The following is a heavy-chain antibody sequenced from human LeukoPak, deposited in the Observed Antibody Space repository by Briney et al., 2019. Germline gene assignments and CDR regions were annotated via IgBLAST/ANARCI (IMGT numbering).Heavy chain of an antibody. Sequence: GGSLRLSCAASGFTVSSNYMSWVRQAPGKGLEWVSSISSSSSYIYYADSVKGRFTISRDNAKNSLYLQMNSLRAEDTAVYYCASLGSGIAAAGTFIADWGQGTLVTVSS. D-gene: IGHD6-13*01. V-gene: IGHV3-21*01. CDR1: GFTVSSNY. CDR2: ISSSSSYI. J-gene: IGHJ4*02. CDR3: ASLGSGIAAAGTFIAD.